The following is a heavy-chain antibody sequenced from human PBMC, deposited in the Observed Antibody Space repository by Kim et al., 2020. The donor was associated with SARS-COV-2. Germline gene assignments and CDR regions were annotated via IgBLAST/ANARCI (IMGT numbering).Heavy chain of an antibody. Sequence: GGSLRLSCTTSGFNFRDYGFIWVRQAPGKGLEWVGLIRIKTYGATTAYAASVKGRFTISRDDSRGIAYLQMNTLKTEDTAVYFVAREPGWDWNSYFEY. CDR3: AREPGWDWNSYFEY. J-gene: IGHJ1*01. CDR1: GFNFRDYG. D-gene: IGHD1-7*01. CDR2: IRIKTYGATT. V-gene: IGHV3-49*04.